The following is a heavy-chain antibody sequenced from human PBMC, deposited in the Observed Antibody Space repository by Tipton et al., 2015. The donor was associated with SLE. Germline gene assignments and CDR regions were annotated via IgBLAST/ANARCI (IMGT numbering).Heavy chain of an antibody. V-gene: IGHV4-59*12. D-gene: IGHD6-13*01. CDR3: ARGRLIAAAGPFDY. CDR2: IYYSGST. CDR1: GGSISSYY. J-gene: IGHJ4*02. Sequence: TLSLTCTVSGGSISSYYWSWIRQPPGKGLEWIGYIYYSGSTNYNPSLKSRVTISVDTSKNQFSLKLSSVTAADTAVYYCARGRLIAAAGPFDYWGQGTLVTVSS.